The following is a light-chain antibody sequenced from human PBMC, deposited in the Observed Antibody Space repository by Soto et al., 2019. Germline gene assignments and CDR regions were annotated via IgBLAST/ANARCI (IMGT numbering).Light chain of an antibody. CDR3: QQSYSNPLT. Sequence: PGEIATLSCSASQSVGSRYLAWYRQKPGKAPRLLIYGVSSRATGIPDRFSGSGYGTDFTLTISSMQTEDFETYYCQQSYSNPLTFGPGTKVDIK. CDR1: QSVGSRY. J-gene: IGKJ3*01. CDR2: GVS. V-gene: IGKV3-20*01.